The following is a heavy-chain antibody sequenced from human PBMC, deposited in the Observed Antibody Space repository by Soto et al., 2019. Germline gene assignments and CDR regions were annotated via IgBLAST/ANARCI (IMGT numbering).Heavy chain of an antibody. CDR2: SRRKANSYTT. D-gene: IGHD6-19*01. Sequence: EVQLVESGGGLVQPGGSLRLSCAASGLIFSDYHMDWVRQAPGKGLEWVGRSRRKANSYTTEYAASVKGRFTISRDDSNNSLYLQMNSLKSEDTAVYYCAMLGGWSGGSSGMDVWGQGTTVSVSS. CDR1: GLIFSDYH. J-gene: IGHJ6*02. CDR3: AMLGGWSGGSSGMDV. V-gene: IGHV3-72*01.